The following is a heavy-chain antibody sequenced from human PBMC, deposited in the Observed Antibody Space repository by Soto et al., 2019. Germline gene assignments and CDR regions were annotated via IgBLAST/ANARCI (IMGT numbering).Heavy chain of an antibody. J-gene: IGHJ5*02. V-gene: IGHV3-30*18. CDR1: GFTFSSYG. Sequence: GGSLRLSCAASGFTFSSYGMHWVRQAPGKGLEWVAVISYDGSNKYYADSVKGRFTISRDNSKNTLYLQMNSLRAEDTAVYYCAKDGRLGKYYGSGSYPSFDPWGQGTLVTVSS. CDR3: AKDGRLGKYYGSGSYPSFDP. D-gene: IGHD3-10*01. CDR2: ISYDGSNK.